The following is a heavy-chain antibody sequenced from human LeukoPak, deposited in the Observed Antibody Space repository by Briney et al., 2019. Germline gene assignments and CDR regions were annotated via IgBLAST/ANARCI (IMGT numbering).Heavy chain of an antibody. J-gene: IGHJ4*02. V-gene: IGHV4-4*09. CDR1: RGSISGSIRSYY. CDR2: ISSSGSV. D-gene: IGHD5-12*01. Sequence: SETLSLTCTVSRGSISGSIRSYYWSWLRQPPGKGLEWIGYISSSGSVNDNPSLRSRVTVSVDTSKHQFFLNLSSVSAADTAVYYCARIPLGYSGAYYFDYWGQGTLVTVSP. CDR3: ARIPLGYSGAYYFDY.